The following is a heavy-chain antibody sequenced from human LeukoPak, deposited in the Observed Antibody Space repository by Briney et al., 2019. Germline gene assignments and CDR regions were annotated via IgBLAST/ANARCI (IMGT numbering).Heavy chain of an antibody. Sequence: GGSLRLSCAASGFTFSSYAMHWVRQAPGKGLEWVAVISYDGSNKYYADSVKGRFTISRDNSKNTLYLQMNSLRAEDTAVYYCAKPPGYSGSRIDYFDYWSQGTLVTVSS. J-gene: IGHJ4*02. D-gene: IGHD5-12*01. CDR2: ISYDGSNK. CDR1: GFTFSSYA. CDR3: AKPPGYSGSRIDYFDY. V-gene: IGHV3-30-3*02.